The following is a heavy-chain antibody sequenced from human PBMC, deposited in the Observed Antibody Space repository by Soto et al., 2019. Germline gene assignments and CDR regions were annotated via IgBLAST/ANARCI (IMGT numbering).Heavy chain of an antibody. CDR1: GFTFSSYS. CDR3: ASGAYYYDSSGYYYY. J-gene: IGHJ4*02. CDR2: ISSRSSYI. Sequence: PGGSLRLSCAASGFTFSSYSMNWVRQAPGKGLEWVSSISSRSSYIYYADSVKGRFTISRDNAKNSLYLQMNSLRAEDTAVYYCASGAYYYDSSGYYYYWGQGTLVTVSS. D-gene: IGHD3-22*01. V-gene: IGHV3-21*01.